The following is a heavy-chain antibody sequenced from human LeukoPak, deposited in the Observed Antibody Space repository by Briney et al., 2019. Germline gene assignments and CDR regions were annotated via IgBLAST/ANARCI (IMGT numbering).Heavy chain of an antibody. D-gene: IGHD6-19*01. J-gene: IGHJ4*01. CDR2: ISAYNGNT. V-gene: IGHV1-18*01. CDR3: AGIAVAGLFDY. Sequence: GASVKVSCKASGYTFTSYGISWVRQAPGQGLEWMGWISAYNGNTNYAQKFQGRVTITTDESTSTVYMELSSLRSEDTAVYYCAGIAVAGLFDYWGQEPWSPSPQ. CDR1: GYTFTSYG.